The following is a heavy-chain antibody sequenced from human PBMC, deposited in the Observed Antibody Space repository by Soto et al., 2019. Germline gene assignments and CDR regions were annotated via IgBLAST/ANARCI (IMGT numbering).Heavy chain of an antibody. Sequence: PGGSLRLSCAASGFTFSSYGIHWVRQAPGKGLEWVAVIWYDGSNKYYADSVKGRFTISRDNSKNTLYLQMNSLRAEDTAVYYCAKEGSSSWLYYFDYWGQGTLVTVS. CDR2: IWYDGSNK. CDR3: AKEGSSSWLYYFDY. D-gene: IGHD6-13*01. CDR1: GFTFSSYG. J-gene: IGHJ4*02. V-gene: IGHV3-30*02.